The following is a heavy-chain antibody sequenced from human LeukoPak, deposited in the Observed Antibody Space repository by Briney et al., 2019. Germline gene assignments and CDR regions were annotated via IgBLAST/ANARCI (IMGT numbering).Heavy chain of an antibody. D-gene: IGHD5-12*01. CDR2: INHSGST. J-gene: IGHJ4*02. Sequence: SETLSLTCAVNGGSFSGYSWSWIRQPPGKGLDWIGEINHSGSTNYNPSLKSRVTISVDTSKNQFSLKLSSVTAADTAVYYCARGRVATYTGPVVYWGQGTLVTVSS. V-gene: IGHV4-34*01. CDR1: GGSFSGYS. CDR3: ARGRVATYTGPVVY.